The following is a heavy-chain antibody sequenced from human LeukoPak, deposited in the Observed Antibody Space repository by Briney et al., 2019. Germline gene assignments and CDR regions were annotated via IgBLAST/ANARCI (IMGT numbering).Heavy chain of an antibody. D-gene: IGHD5/OR15-5a*01. J-gene: IGHJ5*02. CDR3: AREVSTSWFDP. CDR1: GFTFSTYQ. CDR2: ISGSGETI. Sequence: GGSLRLSCAASGFTFSTYQMHWLRQAPGKGLEWVSYISGSGETILCADSVKGRFTMSRDNAKDSLYLQMSSLTVDDTAVYYCAREVSTSWFDPWGQGTLVTVSS. V-gene: IGHV3-48*03.